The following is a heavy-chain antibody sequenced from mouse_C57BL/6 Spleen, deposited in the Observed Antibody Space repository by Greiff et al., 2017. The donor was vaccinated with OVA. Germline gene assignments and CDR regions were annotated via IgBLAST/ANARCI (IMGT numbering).Heavy chain of an antibody. J-gene: IGHJ3*01. D-gene: IGHD2-4*01. V-gene: IGHV14-4*01. CDR2: IDPENGDT. CDR3: TRGLRWFAY. Sequence: EVQLQQSGAELVRPGASVKLSCTASGFNIKDDYMHWVKQRPEQGLEWIGWIDPENGDTEYASKFQGKATITADTSSNTAYLQLSSLTSEDTAVYYCTRGLRWFAYWGQGTLVTVSA. CDR1: GFNIKDDY.